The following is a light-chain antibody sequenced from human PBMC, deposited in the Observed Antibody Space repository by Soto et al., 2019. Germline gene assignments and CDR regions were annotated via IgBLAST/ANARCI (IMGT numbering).Light chain of an antibody. CDR3: QQRNIWSPVT. CDR2: GAF. V-gene: IGKV3-11*01. CDR1: PSDANF. Sequence: EIVLTQSPATLSLSPGERATLSCRASPSDANFVAWYQQKPGQAPRLLIYGAFNRATGIPARFSGSGSGTDFTLTISSLEPEDSAVYYCQQRNIWSPVTFGHGTRLEIK. J-gene: IGKJ5*01.